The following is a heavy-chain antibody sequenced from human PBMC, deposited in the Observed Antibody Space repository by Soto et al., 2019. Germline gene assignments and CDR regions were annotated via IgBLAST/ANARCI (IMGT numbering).Heavy chain of an antibody. Sequence: ASVKVSCKASGYTFTGYYMHWVRQAPGQGLEWMGWINPNSGGTNYAQKFQGWVTMTRDTSISTAYMELSRLRSDDTAVYYCASPPVTGVAEYFQHWGQGTRVIVPS. CDR3: ASPPVTGVAEYFQH. V-gene: IGHV1-2*04. D-gene: IGHD4-17*01. CDR1: GYTFTGYY. J-gene: IGHJ1*01. CDR2: INPNSGGT.